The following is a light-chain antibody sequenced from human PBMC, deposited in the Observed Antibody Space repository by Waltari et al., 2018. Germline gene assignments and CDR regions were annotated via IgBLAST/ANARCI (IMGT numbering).Light chain of an antibody. V-gene: IGLV2-11*01. CDR1: SGDVGGHDF. J-gene: IGLJ2*01. CDR2: DVT. CDR3: CSYAGRYTYI. Sequence: QSALTQPRSVSGSPGQSVTIPCTGTSGDVGGHDFVSWFQELPGKAPKLIIYDVTKRPSGVPDRFSGSKSANTVSLTISGLQAEDEANYYCCSYAGRYTYIFGGGTKLTVL.